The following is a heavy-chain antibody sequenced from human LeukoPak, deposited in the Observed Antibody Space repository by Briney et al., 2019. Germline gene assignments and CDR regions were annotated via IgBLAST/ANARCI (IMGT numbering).Heavy chain of an antibody. Sequence: SETLSLTCAVYGGSFSGYYWSWIRQPPGKGLEWIGEINHSGSTNYNPSLKSRVTISVDTSKNQFSLKLSSVTAADTAVYYCARGNSDSSGYYGGYYYYGMDVWGQGTTATVSS. CDR3: ARGNSDSSGYYGGYYYYGMDV. D-gene: IGHD3-22*01. V-gene: IGHV4-34*01. J-gene: IGHJ6*02. CDR2: INHSGST. CDR1: GGSFSGYY.